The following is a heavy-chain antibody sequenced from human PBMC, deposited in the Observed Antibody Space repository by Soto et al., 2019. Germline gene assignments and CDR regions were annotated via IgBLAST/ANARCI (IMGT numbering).Heavy chain of an antibody. D-gene: IGHD3-10*01. CDR1: GGSFSGYY. Sequence: SETLSLTCAVYGGSFSGYYWSWIRQPPGKGLEWIGEINHSGSTNYNPSLKSRVTISVDTSKNQFSLKLSSVTAADTAVYYCAREGYYGSGSYYNYNWFDPWGQGTLVTAPQ. V-gene: IGHV4-34*01. J-gene: IGHJ5*02. CDR2: INHSGST. CDR3: AREGYYGSGSYYNYNWFDP.